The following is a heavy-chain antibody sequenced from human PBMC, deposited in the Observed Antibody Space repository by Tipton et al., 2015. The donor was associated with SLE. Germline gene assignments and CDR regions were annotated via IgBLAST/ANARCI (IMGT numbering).Heavy chain of an antibody. D-gene: IGHD2-21*01. Sequence: TLSLTCTVSGGSISSSSYYWAWIRQPPGKGLEWIGSFYYTGTTHYNPSLKSRVTISIHTSKTQFSLNLSSVTAADTAVYYCARDLIGESYSVADAFDIWGQGTMVIVSA. V-gene: IGHV4-39*07. CDR3: ARDLIGESYSVADAFDI. CDR2: FYYTGTT. CDR1: GGSISSSSYY. J-gene: IGHJ3*02.